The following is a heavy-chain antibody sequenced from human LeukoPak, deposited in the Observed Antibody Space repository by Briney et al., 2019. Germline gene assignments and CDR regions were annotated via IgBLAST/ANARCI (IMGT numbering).Heavy chain of an antibody. D-gene: IGHD3-22*01. V-gene: IGHV4-59*12. CDR1: GGSISSYY. CDR3: ARSPGYYYDSSGYGNFDY. CDR2: IYYSGST. J-gene: IGHJ4*02. Sequence: SETLSLTCTVSGGSISSYYWSWIRQPPGKGLEWIGYIYYSGSTNYNPSLKSRVTISVDTSKNQFSLKLSSVTAADTAVYYCARSPGYYYDSSGYGNFDYWGQGTLVTVSS.